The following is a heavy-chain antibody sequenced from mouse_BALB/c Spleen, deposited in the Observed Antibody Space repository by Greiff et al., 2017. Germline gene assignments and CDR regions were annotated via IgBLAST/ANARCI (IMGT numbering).Heavy chain of an antibody. CDR3: VRGDYDADYYAMDY. V-gene: IGHV2-9-2*01. CDR2: IWTGGGT. D-gene: IGHD2-4*01. Sequence: VQLQQSGPGLVAPSQSLSITCTVSGFSLTSYDISWIRQPPGKGLEWLGVIWTGGGTNYNSAFMSRLSISKDNSKSQVFLKMNSLQTDDTAIYYCVRGDYDADYYAMDYWGQGTSVTVSS. J-gene: IGHJ4*01. CDR1: GFSLTSYD.